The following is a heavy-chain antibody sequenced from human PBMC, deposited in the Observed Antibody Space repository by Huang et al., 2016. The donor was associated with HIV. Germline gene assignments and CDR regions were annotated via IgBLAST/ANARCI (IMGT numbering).Heavy chain of an antibody. CDR3: TTGRSGDYDSSGYYY. CDR2: IKSKTDGWTT. V-gene: IGHV3-15*01. D-gene: IGHD3-22*01. Sequence: EVQLVESGGGLVKPGGSLRPSCAASGFTFSNAWMTWVRQAPGNGLEWVGRIKSKTDGWTTEYAASVKGRFIISRDDSQNTLYLQINSLKTEDTAVYFCTTGRSGDYDSSGYYYWGQGTLVTVSS. CDR1: GFTFSNAW. J-gene: IGHJ4*02.